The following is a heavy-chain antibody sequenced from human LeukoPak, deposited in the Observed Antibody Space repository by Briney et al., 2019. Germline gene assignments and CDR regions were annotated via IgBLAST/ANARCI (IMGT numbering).Heavy chain of an antibody. CDR3: ARDRDWMLYDY. J-gene: IGHJ4*02. CDR1: GFTFSGSA. D-gene: IGHD3-9*01. CDR2: ISHDGNTK. V-gene: IGHV3-30*04. Sequence: SGGSLRLSCAASGFTFSGSAMHWVRQVPGKGLEWVARISHDGNTKFYADSVKGRFTISRDNSKNTLSLEMYSLRAEDTAMYYCARDRDWMLYDYWGQGTLVTVSS.